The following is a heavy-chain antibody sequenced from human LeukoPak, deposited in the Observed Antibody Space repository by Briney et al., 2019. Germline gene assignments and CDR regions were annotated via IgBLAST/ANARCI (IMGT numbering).Heavy chain of an antibody. D-gene: IGHD3-10*01. J-gene: IGHJ4*02. Sequence: GGSLRLSCAASGFTFSSYAMHWVRQAPGKGLEWVANIKQDGSEKYYVDSVKGRFTISRDNAKNSLYLQMNSLRAEDTAVYYCARSSVSGQTVLLWFGELPLAFDYWGQGTLVTVSS. CDR3: ARSSVSGQTVLLWFGELPLAFDY. CDR2: IKQDGSEK. V-gene: IGHV3-7*01. CDR1: GFTFSSYA.